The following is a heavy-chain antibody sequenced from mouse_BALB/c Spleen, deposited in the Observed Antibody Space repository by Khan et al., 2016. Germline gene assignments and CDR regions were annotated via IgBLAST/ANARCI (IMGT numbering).Heavy chain of an antibody. J-gene: IGHJ3*01. CDR1: GYTFTTAG. Sequence: QIQLVQSGPELKKPGQTVRISCKASGYTFTTAGMQWVQKMPGKGLKWIGWINTHSGVPKYAEDFKGRFAFSLETSASTAYLQISNLKNEDTATYFCARRDDYDGGWFAYWGQGTLVTVSA. V-gene: IGHV9-4*02. CDR2: INTHSGVP. CDR3: ARRDDYDGGWFAY. D-gene: IGHD2-4*01.